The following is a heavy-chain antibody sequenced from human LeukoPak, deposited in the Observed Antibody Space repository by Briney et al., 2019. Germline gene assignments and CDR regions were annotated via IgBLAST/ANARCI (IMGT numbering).Heavy chain of an antibody. V-gene: IGHV3-23*01. CDR3: ARDMSSGWYSNFDY. Sequence: GGSLRLSCAGSGFPFSSHGMNWVRQAPGKGLEWVSGISPGGGPTYYADSVKGRFTISRDNSKNTLYLQMNSLRAEDMAVYYCARDMSSGWYSNFDYWGQGTLVTVSS. D-gene: IGHD6-19*01. CDR2: ISPGGGPT. CDR1: GFPFSSHG. J-gene: IGHJ4*02.